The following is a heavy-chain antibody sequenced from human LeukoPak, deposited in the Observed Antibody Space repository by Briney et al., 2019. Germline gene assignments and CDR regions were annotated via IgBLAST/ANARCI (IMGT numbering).Heavy chain of an antibody. CDR2: LSAYNGNT. D-gene: IGHD6-19*01. CDR1: GYTFTSYG. Sequence: ASVKVSCKASGYTFTSYGISWVRQAPGQGLEWMGWLSAYNGNTNYAQKLQGRVTMTTDTSTSTAYMELRSLRSDDTAVYYCARGIAVAGTGWFDPWGQGTLVTVSS. CDR3: ARGIAVAGTGWFDP. V-gene: IGHV1-18*01. J-gene: IGHJ5*02.